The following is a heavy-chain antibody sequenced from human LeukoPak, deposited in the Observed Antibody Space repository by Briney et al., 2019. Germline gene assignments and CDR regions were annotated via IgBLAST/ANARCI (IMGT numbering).Heavy chain of an antibody. CDR3: AKDSTSSIAARWGFDY. CDR1: GFTFNDYA. J-gene: IGHJ4*02. Sequence: PGGSLRLSCAASGFTFNDYAMHWVRQAPGKGLEWVSGICWNSGSIGYADSVKGRFTISRDNAKNSLYLQMNSLRAEDTALYYCAKDSTSSIAARWGFDYWGQGTLVTVSS. V-gene: IGHV3-9*01. CDR2: ICWNSGSI. D-gene: IGHD6-6*01.